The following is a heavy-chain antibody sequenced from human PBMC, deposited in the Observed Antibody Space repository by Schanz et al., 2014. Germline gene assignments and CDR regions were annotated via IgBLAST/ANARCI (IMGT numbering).Heavy chain of an antibody. CDR2: INQDGSDK. D-gene: IGHD3-22*01. CDR1: GFTFGTFW. Sequence: EVQLVESGGGLLQPGGSLRLSCAASGFTFGTFWMRWVRQAPGKGLEWVANINQDGSDKSYVDSVKGRFTISRDNAKNSLYLQMNSLRAEDTAVYYCARDKGGYYPFDYWGQGSLVTVSS. J-gene: IGHJ4*02. V-gene: IGHV3-7*01. CDR3: ARDKGGYYPFDY.